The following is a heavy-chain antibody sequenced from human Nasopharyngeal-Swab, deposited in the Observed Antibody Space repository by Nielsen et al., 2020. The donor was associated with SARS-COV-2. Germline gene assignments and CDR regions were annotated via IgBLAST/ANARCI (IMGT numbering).Heavy chain of an antibody. V-gene: IGHV3-7*01. CDR3: AREGYDFWSGYPARSYYYGMDV. Sequence: GESLKISCAASGFTFSSYWMSWVRQAPGKGLEWVANIKQDGSEKYYVDSVKGRFTISRDNPKNSLYLQMNSLRAEDTAVYYCAREGYDFWSGYPARSYYYGMDVWGQGTTVTVSS. CDR1: GFTFSSYW. CDR2: IKQDGSEK. J-gene: IGHJ6*02. D-gene: IGHD3-3*01.